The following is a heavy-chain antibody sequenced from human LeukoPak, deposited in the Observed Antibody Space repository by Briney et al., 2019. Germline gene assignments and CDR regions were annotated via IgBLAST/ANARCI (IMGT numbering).Heavy chain of an antibody. CDR1: GFTFSSYE. CDR2: IAWNSGSR. J-gene: IGHJ4*02. V-gene: IGHV3-9*01. D-gene: IGHD2-2*01. CDR3: AKSTIEYTYDGFDC. Sequence: GGSLRLSCAASGFTFSSYEMNWVRLVPGKGLEWVSSIAWNSGSRGYADSVKGRFIISRDNAKNSLYLQMNSLRDEDTALYYCAKSTIEYTYDGFDCWGQGTLVTVSS.